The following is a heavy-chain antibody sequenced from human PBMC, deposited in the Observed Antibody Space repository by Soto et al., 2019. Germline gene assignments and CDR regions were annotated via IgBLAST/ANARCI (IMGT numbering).Heavy chain of an antibody. CDR3: AKWRYTKEETGMDV. Sequence: QVQLVESGGGVVQPGRSLRLSCAASGFTFRSYGMHWVRQAPGKGLEWVAVISFDGSHKYYADSVKGRFTISRDNSKNTLYLQMNSLRAEDTAMYYCAKWRYTKEETGMDVWGQGTTVTVSS. D-gene: IGHD4-4*01. V-gene: IGHV3-30*18. CDR2: ISFDGSHK. J-gene: IGHJ6*02. CDR1: GFTFRSYG.